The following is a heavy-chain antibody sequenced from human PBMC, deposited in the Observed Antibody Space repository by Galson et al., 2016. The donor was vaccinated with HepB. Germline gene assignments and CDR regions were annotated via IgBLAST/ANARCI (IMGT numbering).Heavy chain of an antibody. CDR2: INPDGSEN. CDR1: GFTFRFYW. V-gene: IGHV3-7*03. D-gene: IGHD3-16*01. J-gene: IGHJ4*02. CDR3: ATLDLGVDQPIRDN. Sequence: SLRLSCAASGFTFRFYWMSWVRQAPEKGLEWVANINPDGSENYYVDSVKGRFTISRDNAKNTLYLQMNSLRAEDTAVYYCATLDLGVDQPIRDNWGQGILVSVSS.